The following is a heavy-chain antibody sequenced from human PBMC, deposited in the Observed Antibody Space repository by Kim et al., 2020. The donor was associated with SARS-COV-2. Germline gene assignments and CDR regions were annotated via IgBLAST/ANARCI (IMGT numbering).Heavy chain of an antibody. D-gene: IGHD6-19*01. CDR1: GFTFAAYT. J-gene: IGHJ1*01. CDR2: ISWAGGCT. CDR3: AKVNTGWSRYDD. Sequence: GGSLRLSCAGSGFTFAAYTMHWVRQAPGKGLEWVSFISWAGGCTYYADSVKGRFTISRDNSKNSLYLQMNSLRPEDTALYYCAKVNTGWSRYDDWGQGNL. V-gene: IGHV3-43*01.